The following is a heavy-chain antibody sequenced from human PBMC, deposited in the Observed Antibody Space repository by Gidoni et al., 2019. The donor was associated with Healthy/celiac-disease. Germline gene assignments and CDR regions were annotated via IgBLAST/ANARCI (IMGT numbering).Heavy chain of an antibody. J-gene: IGHJ3*02. CDR1: GFTFAAYA. CDR3: AKDTSSKGWNALWGAFDI. V-gene: IGHV3-9*01. CDR2: ISWDRGSI. D-gene: IGHD1-1*01. Sequence: EVQLVESGGGLVPPGTSLRLTCAAPGFTFAAYAIHWVRQAPGKGLGWVSGISWDRGSIGYADSVKGRFTISRDNAKNSLYLQMNSLRAEDTALYYCAKDTSSKGWNALWGAFDIWGQGTMVTVSS.